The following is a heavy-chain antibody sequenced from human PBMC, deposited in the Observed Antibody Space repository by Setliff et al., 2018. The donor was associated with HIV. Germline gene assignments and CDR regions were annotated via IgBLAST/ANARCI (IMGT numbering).Heavy chain of an antibody. Sequence: GGSLRLSCAASTFSVSEYAMSWVRQAPGKGLEWVSVISGSGGTTYYADSVKGRFTISRDNSKNTVFLQMNSLRGEDTAVYYCAALKGYSYGRGCFDPWGQGTLVTVSS. J-gene: IGHJ5*02. D-gene: IGHD5-18*01. CDR1: TFSVSEYA. CDR3: AALKGYSYGRGCFDP. CDR2: ISGSGGTT. V-gene: IGHV3-23*01.